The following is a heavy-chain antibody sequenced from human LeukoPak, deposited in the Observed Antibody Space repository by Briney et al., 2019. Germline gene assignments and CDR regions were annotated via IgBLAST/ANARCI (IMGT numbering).Heavy chain of an antibody. J-gene: IGHJ4*02. CDR1: GYTFTGYY. CDR3: ARDLGASCTSCHDYSVFDY. CDR2: INPNSGGT. Sequence: GASVKVSCKASGYTFTGYYMHWVRQAPGQGLEWMGWINPNSGGTNYAQKFQGRVTMTRDTSISTAYMELSRLRSDDTAVYYCARDLGASCTSCHDYSVFDYWGQGTLVTVSS. V-gene: IGHV1-2*02. D-gene: IGHD2-2*01.